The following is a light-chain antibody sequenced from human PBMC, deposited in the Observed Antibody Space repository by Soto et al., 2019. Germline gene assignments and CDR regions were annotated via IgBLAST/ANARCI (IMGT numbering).Light chain of an antibody. V-gene: IGKV1-39*01. J-gene: IGKJ4*01. CDR3: QQSYRTPLT. Sequence: DIQMTQSPSSLSASVGDTVTITCRASQSISSYLNWYQQIPGKAPKVLIYAASSLQSGVPSRFSGSGSGTDFTLTISRLQPEDFATYYCQQSYRTPLTFGGGTKVEIK. CDR1: QSISSY. CDR2: AAS.